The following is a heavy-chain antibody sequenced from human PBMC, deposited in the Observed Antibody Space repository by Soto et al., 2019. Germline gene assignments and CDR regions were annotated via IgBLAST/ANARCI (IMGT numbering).Heavy chain of an antibody. J-gene: IGHJ6*02. Sequence: PSETLSLTCTVSGGSISSGGYYWSWIRQHPGKGLEWIGYIYYSGSTYYNPSLKSRVTISVDTSKNQFSLKLSPVTAADTAVYYCARAARITIFGVVNYGMDVWGQGTTVTVSS. D-gene: IGHD3-3*01. V-gene: IGHV4-31*03. CDR2: IYYSGST. CDR3: ARAARITIFGVVNYGMDV. CDR1: GGSISSGGYY.